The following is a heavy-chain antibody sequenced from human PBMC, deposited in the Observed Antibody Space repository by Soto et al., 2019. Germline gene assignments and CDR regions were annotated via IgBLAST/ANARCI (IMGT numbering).Heavy chain of an antibody. Sequence: ASVKVSCKASGYTFTSYGISWVRQAPGQGLEWMGWISAYNGNTNYAQKLQGRVTMTTDTSTSTAYMELRSLRSDDTAVYYCARVDIYGDSRPPYFDDWGQGTMVTVYS. D-gene: IGHD4-17*01. J-gene: IGHJ4*02. CDR1: GYTFTSYG. V-gene: IGHV1-18*01. CDR3: ARVDIYGDSRPPYFDD. CDR2: ISAYNGNT.